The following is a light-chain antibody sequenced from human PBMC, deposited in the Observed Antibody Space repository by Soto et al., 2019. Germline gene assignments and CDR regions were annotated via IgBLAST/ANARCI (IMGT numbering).Light chain of an antibody. V-gene: IGKV1-33*01. CDR1: QYISNY. Sequence: EIQMTQSPSALSASVGGRFTMTFHASQYISNYLSLYHHKAGKAPKLLIYDASESEKGVPGRFSGSGSGTDFTLTIISLQPEDFGTYYCQQYDSLPITFGQGTRLEIK. CDR3: QQYDSLPIT. J-gene: IGKJ5*01. CDR2: DAS.